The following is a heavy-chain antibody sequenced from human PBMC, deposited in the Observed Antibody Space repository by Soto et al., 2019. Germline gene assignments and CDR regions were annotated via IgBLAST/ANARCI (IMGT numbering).Heavy chain of an antibody. J-gene: IGHJ6*02. CDR1: GFTFSSYG. CDR3: ARGLRELDV. V-gene: IGHV3-7*01. CDR2: IKQDGSEK. Sequence: PGGSLRLSCAASGFTFSSYGMHWVRQAPGKGLEWVANIKQDGSEKYYVDSVKGRFTISRDNAKNSLDLQMNSLRADDTAVYYCARGLRELDVWGQGTTVTVSS.